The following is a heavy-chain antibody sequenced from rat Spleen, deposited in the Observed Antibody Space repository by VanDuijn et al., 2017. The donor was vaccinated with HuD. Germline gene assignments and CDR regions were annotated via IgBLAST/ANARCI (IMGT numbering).Heavy chain of an antibody. D-gene: IGHD1-9*01. CDR3: ARRHYGYTDYFDH. V-gene: IGHV5-29*01. CDR1: GFTFSDYG. J-gene: IGHJ2*01. CDR2: ISYGDSFGHSST. Sequence: EVQLVESGGGLVQPGRSLKLSCAASGFTFSDYGMAWVRQTPTKGLEWVATISYGDSFGHSSTYYRDSVKGRFTISRDNAKSSLYLQMDSLSSEDTATYYCARRHYGYTDYFDHWGQGVMVTVSS.